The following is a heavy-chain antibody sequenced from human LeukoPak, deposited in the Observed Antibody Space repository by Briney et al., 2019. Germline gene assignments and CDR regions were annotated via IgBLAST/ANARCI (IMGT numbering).Heavy chain of an antibody. D-gene: IGHD2-21*01. CDR2: ISSSSSTI. V-gene: IGHV3-48*04. CDR1: GFTFSTYS. CDR3: ARGSPPCGGDCYDY. J-gene: IGHJ4*02. Sequence: GGSLRLSCAASGFTFSTYSLNWVRQAPGKGLEWVSYISSSSSTIYYADSVKGRFTISRDNAKNSLYLQMNSLRAEDTAVYYCARGSPPCGGDCYDYWGQGTLVIVSS.